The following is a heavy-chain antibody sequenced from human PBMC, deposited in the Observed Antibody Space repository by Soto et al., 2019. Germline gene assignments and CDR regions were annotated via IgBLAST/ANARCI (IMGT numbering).Heavy chain of an antibody. Sequence: PSETLSLTCTVSGGSISSSSYYWGWIRQPPGKGLEWIGSIYYSGSTYYNPSLKSRVTISVDTSKNQFSLKLSSVTAADTAVYYCASSLGRYDFWSGYPNWFDPWGQGTLVTVSS. V-gene: IGHV4-39*01. J-gene: IGHJ5*02. CDR1: GGSISSSSYY. D-gene: IGHD3-3*01. CDR2: IYYSGST. CDR3: ASSLGRYDFWSGYPNWFDP.